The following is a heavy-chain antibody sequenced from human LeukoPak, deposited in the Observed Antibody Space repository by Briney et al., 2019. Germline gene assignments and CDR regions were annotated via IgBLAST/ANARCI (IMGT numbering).Heavy chain of an antibody. CDR3: ARSWFGEMFLDY. V-gene: IGHV1-2*02. D-gene: IGHD3-10*01. Sequence: ASVKVSCRASEYTLTGYYMHWVRQAPGQGLEWMGWINPKSGVTNYAQKFQGRVTMTRDTSISTAYLELSRLRSDDTAIYYCARSWFGEMFLDYWGQGTLVTVSS. J-gene: IGHJ4*02. CDR2: INPKSGVT. CDR1: EYTLTGYY.